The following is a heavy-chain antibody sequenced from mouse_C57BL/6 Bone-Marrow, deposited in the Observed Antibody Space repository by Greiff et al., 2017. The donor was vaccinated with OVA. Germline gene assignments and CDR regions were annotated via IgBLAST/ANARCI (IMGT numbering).Heavy chain of an antibody. J-gene: IGHJ3*01. D-gene: IGHD1-1*01. CDR2: ISNGGGST. Sequence: EVMLVESGGGLVQPGGSLKLSCAASGFTFSDYYMYWVRQTPEKRLEWVAYISNGGGSTYYPDTVKGRFTISRDNAKNTLYLQMSRLKSEDTAMYYCARCYYYGLAYWGKGTLVTVSA. CDR3: ARCYYYGLAY. V-gene: IGHV5-12*01. CDR1: GFTFSDYY.